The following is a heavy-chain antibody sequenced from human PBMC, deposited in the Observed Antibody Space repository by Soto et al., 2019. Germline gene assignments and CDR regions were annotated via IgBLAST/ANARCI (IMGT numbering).Heavy chain of an antibody. V-gene: IGHV1-2*02. CDR2: INPNTGGT. CDR3: ARDDGTTSGVDS. Sequence: ASVKVSCKASGYTFTGYYMHWVRQAPGEGLEWMGWINPNTGGTGYAQNFQGRVTMTRDTSISTAYMELNRLTSDDTALYYCARDDGTTSGVDSRGQGAPVTVSS. J-gene: IGHJ4*02. D-gene: IGHD1-7*01. CDR1: GYTFTGYY.